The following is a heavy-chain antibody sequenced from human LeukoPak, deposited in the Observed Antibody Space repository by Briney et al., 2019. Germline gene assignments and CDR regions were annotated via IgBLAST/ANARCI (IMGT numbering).Heavy chain of an antibody. CDR3: ATRYCSISACRASSHHCFDV. CDR2: ISSSGSTI. J-gene: IGHJ6*04. D-gene: IGHD2-2*01. Sequence: GGFLRLSCAASGCTFSSYAMSRVRQAPGKGMERVSYISSSGSTIYYADSVKGRFTISRDNAKNSLFLQMNSLRAEDTAVYYCATRYCSISACRASSHHCFDVWGKGTTVTVSS. CDR1: GCTFSSYA. V-gene: IGHV3-48*04.